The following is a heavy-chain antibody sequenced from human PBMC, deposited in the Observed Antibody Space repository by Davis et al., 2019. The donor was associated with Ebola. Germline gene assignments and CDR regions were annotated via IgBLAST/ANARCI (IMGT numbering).Heavy chain of an antibody. Sequence: GESLKISCAASGFTFSSYSMNWVRQAPGKGLEWLSYITTSSSYTYLADSVRGRFTISRDNANNSLYLQMDSLRAEDTAVYYCARDPLVGAIDYWGQGTLVTVSS. CDR3: ARDPLVGAIDY. V-gene: IGHV3-21*05. J-gene: IGHJ4*02. D-gene: IGHD1-26*01. CDR2: ITTSSSYT. CDR1: GFTFSSYS.